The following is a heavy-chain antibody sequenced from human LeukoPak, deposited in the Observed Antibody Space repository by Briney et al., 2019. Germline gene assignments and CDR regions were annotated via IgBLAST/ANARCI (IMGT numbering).Heavy chain of an antibody. Sequence: PGGSLRLSCAASGFTFSNYWMHWVCQAPGKGLVWVSRINSDGSTTSYADSVKGRFTISRDNAKNTLYLQMNSLRAEDTAVYYCARGNYYGMDVWGQGTTVTVSS. V-gene: IGHV3-74*01. CDR3: ARGNYYGMDV. J-gene: IGHJ6*02. CDR2: INSDGSTT. CDR1: GFTFSNYW.